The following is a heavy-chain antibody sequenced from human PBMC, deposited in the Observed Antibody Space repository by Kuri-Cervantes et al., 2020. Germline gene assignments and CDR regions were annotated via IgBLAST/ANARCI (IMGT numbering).Heavy chain of an antibody. J-gene: IGHJ4*02. CDR1: GFTFSSYD. D-gene: IGHD6-19*01. CDR3: AKDKRSGWSFDY. Sequence: GGSLRLSCAASGFTFSSYDMHWVRQATGKGLEWVSAIGTAGDTYYPGSVKGRFTISRENAKNSLYLQMNSLRAGDTAVYYCAKDKRSGWSFDYWGQGTLVTVSS. CDR2: IGTAGDT. V-gene: IGHV3-13*01.